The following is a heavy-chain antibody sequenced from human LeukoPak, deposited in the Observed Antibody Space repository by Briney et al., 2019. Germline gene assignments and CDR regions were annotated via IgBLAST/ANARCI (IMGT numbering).Heavy chain of an antibody. D-gene: IGHD1-26*01. Sequence: GGSLRLSCAASGFTFSNHNMNWVRQAPGKGLEWASTISSGSSYIFYADSVKGQFTISRDNAKNSLYLQMNILGVEDTAVYYWARYSGTYRDYWGQGTLVTVSS. CDR2: ISSGSSYI. CDR1: GFTFSNHN. V-gene: IGHV3-21*01. CDR3: ARYSGTYRDY. J-gene: IGHJ4*01.